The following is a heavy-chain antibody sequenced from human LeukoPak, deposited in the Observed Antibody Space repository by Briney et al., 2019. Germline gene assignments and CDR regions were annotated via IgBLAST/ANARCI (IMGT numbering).Heavy chain of an antibody. D-gene: IGHD3-22*01. V-gene: IGHV4-39*01. CDR2: IYYSGST. CDR1: GGSISSSSYY. CDR3: ARHDSSGYYSGTFDY. Sequence: SETLSLTCTVSGGSISSSSYYWGWIRQPPGKGLEWIGSIYYSGSTHYNPSLKSRVTISVDTSKNQFSLKLSSVTAADTAVYYCARHDSSGYYSGTFDYWGQGTLVTVSS. J-gene: IGHJ4*02.